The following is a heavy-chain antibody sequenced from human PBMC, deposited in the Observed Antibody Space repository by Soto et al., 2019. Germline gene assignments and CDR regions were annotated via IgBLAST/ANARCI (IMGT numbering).Heavy chain of an antibody. Sequence: SEALSLTCTVSGDSITSNRYFWAWIRQPPGKGLEWIGSIYYSGTTYYNPSLKSRVTISVDRSKNQFSLKLSSVTAADTAVYYCARHVSVDYFDYWGQGALVT. CDR1: GDSITSNRYF. CDR3: ARHVSVDYFDY. J-gene: IGHJ4*02. CDR2: IYYSGTT. V-gene: IGHV4-39*01.